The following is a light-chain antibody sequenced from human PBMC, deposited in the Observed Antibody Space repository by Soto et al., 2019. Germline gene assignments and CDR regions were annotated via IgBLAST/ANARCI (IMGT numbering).Light chain of an antibody. V-gene: IGKV3-11*01. CDR1: QSISSY. CDR2: DAS. CDR3: QHRSNWPSIT. Sequence: EIVLTQSPGTLSLSPGERATLSCRASQSISSYLAWYQQKPGQAPRLLMYDASNRATGIPARFSGSGSGTDFTLTISSREPEDFAVYYCQHRSNWPSITFGQGTRLEIK. J-gene: IGKJ5*01.